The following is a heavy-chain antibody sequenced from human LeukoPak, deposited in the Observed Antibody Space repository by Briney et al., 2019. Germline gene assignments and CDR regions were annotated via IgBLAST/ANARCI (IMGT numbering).Heavy chain of an antibody. V-gene: IGHV3-7*04. CDR2: IHPEGNEK. Sequence: QPGGSLRLSCAISGFTFSNFWMSWVRQAPGRGLEWVANIHPEGNEKYHLESVKGRFTISRDNINNLLFLQMNALRVKDTAIYYCARGDDFSGDHWGQGTLVTVSS. CDR3: ARGDDFSGDH. D-gene: IGHD1-1*01. J-gene: IGHJ4*02. CDR1: GFTFSNFW.